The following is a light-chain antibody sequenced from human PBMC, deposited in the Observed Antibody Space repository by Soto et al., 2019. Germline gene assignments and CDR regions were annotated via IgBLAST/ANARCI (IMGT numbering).Light chain of an antibody. CDR2: EAS. J-gene: IGKJ1*01. CDR1: HNIYSW. V-gene: IGKV1-5*01. Sequence: DIQMTQSPSTLSASVGDRVSITCRASHNIYSWLAWYQQKPGKAPKLLIHEASILQGGVSSRFSGSGSGTEFTLTSSNLQPDDFATYYCQQYNYEWTFGQGTKVEIK. CDR3: QQYNYEWT.